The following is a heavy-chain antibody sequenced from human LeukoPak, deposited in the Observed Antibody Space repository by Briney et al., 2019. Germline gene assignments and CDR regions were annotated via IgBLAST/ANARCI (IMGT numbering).Heavy chain of an antibody. D-gene: IGHD4-17*01. CDR2: IVVGSGNT. J-gene: IGHJ4*02. Sequence: GTSVKVSCKASGFTSTSSAVQWVRQARGQRLEWIGWIVVGSGNTNYAQKFQERVTITRDMSTSTAYMELSSLRSEDTAVYYCAAVRAYGDYGWGFDYWGQGTLVTVSS. CDR3: AAVRAYGDYGWGFDY. CDR1: GFTSTSSA. V-gene: IGHV1-58*01.